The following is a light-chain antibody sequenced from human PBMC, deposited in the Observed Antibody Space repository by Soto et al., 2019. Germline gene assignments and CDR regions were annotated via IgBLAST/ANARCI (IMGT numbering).Light chain of an antibody. CDR1: SSDVGIYNY. V-gene: IGLV2-14*01. CDR2: EVT. Sequence: QSVLTQPASVSWSPGQSIAISCTGSSSDVGIYNYVSWYQQHPGKVPKLIIYEVTNRPSGVPNRFSGSKSGNTASLTISGFQVENEHDYYCSSYTASSTRVFGTGTKVTVL. J-gene: IGLJ1*01. CDR3: SSYTASSTRV.